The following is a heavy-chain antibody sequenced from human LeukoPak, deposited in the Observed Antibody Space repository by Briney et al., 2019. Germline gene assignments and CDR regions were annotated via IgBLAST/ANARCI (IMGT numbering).Heavy chain of an antibody. Sequence: GESLKISCKGSGYSFTNYWIGWVRQMPGKGLEWMGIIYLGDSDTRYSPSFRGQVTISADKSISTAYLQWSSLEASDTAMYYCARPNTPQDYGDYGWIDYWGQGTLVTVSS. CDR3: ARPNTPQDYGDYGWIDY. CDR1: GYSFTNYW. V-gene: IGHV5-51*01. CDR2: IYLGDSDT. J-gene: IGHJ4*02. D-gene: IGHD4-17*01.